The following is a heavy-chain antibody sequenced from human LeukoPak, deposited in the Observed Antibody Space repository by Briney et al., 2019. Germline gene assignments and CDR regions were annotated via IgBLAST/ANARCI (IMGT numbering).Heavy chain of an antibody. CDR3: AKDNRRHYTSGPNPDSLH. D-gene: IGHD6-19*01. V-gene: IGHV3-9*01. CDR2: ISWNSGII. Sequence: GGSLRLSCAGSGFIFNNYAMHWVRQPPGKGLEWVSGISWNSGIIGYADSVRGRFTISRDNAKNSLYLQMDSLRVEDTAFYYCAKDNRRHYTSGPNPDSLHWGQGALVTVSS. J-gene: IGHJ4*02. CDR1: GFIFNNYA.